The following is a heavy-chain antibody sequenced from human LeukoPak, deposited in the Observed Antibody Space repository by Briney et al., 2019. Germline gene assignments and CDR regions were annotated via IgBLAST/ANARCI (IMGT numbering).Heavy chain of an antibody. CDR1: GFTFSSYA. D-gene: IGHD3-22*01. CDR3: AKSYYYDSSGYYYPLGDY. CDR2: ISGSGGST. J-gene: IGHJ4*02. V-gene: IGHV3-23*01. Sequence: GGSLRLSCAASGFTFSSYAMSWVRQAPGKGLEWVSAISGSGGSTYYADSVKGRFTISRDNSKNTLYLQMNSLRAEDTAVYYCAKSYYYDSSGYYYPLGDYWGQGTLVTVSS.